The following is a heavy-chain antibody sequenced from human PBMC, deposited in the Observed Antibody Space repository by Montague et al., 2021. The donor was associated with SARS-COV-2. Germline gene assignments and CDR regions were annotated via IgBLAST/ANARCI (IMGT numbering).Heavy chain of an antibody. V-gene: IGHV3-30-3*01. CDR2: ISYDGSNK. Sequence: SLRLSCAASGFTFSSYAMHWVRQAPGKGLEWAAVISYDGSNKYYADSVKGRFTISRGNSKNTLYLQMNSLGAEDTAVYYCARDDFRERITMIVVVIGAFDYWGQGTLVTVSS. CDR1: GFTFSSYA. CDR3: ARDDFRERITMIVVVIGAFDY. D-gene: IGHD3-22*01. J-gene: IGHJ4*02.